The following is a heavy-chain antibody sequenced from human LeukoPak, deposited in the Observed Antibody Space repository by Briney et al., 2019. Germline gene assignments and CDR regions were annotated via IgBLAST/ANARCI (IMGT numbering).Heavy chain of an antibody. CDR3: ARGYLYYYMDV. CDR1: GGSFSGYY. V-gene: IGHV4-34*01. Sequence: PSETLSLTCAVYGGSFSGYYWSWIRQPPGKGLEWIGEINHSGSTNYNPSLKSRVTISVDTSKNQFPLKLSSVTAADTAVYYCARGYLYYYMDVWGKGTTVTVSS. J-gene: IGHJ6*03. CDR2: INHSGST. D-gene: IGHD3-16*02.